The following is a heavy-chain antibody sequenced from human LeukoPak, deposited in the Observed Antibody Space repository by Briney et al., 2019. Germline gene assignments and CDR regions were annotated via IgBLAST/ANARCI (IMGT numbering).Heavy chain of an antibody. V-gene: IGHV3-33*06. CDR3: AKASNYGSGSYYPRGVDY. J-gene: IGHJ4*02. Sequence: GGSLRLSCAASGFTFSSYGMHWVRQAPGKGLEWVAVIWYDGSNKYYADSVKGRFTISRDNSKNTLYLQMNSLRAEDTAVYYCAKASNYGSGSYYPRGVDYWGQGTLVTVSS. D-gene: IGHD3-10*01. CDR1: GFTFSSYG. CDR2: IWYDGSNK.